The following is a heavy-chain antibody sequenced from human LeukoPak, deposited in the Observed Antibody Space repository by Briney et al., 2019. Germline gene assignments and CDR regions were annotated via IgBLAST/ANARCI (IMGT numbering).Heavy chain of an antibody. D-gene: IGHD3-22*01. CDR2: MNPNSANT. J-gene: IGHJ1*01. V-gene: IGHV1-8*01. CDR1: GYTFTSYD. Sequence: ASVKVSCKASGYTFTSYDINWVRQATGQGLEWMGWMNPNSANTGYAQKFQGRVTMTRNASTGTAYMELSSLRSEDTAVYYCARRRSVDSRTFQHWGQGTLVTVSS. CDR3: ARRRSVDSRTFQH.